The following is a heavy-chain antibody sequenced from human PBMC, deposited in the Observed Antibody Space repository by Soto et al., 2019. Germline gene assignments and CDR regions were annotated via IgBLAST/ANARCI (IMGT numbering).Heavy chain of an antibody. CDR3: AKAAGGYDAFDI. CDR1: EFTFSSYA. D-gene: IGHD3-10*01. CDR2: ISGSGGST. V-gene: IGHV3-23*01. Sequence: GGSLRLSCAASEFTFSSYAMSWVRQAPGKGLEWVSGISGSGGSTYHADSVKGRFTISRDNFKSTLYLQMNSLRAEDTAVYFCAKAAGGYDAFDIWGQGTMVTVSS. J-gene: IGHJ3*02.